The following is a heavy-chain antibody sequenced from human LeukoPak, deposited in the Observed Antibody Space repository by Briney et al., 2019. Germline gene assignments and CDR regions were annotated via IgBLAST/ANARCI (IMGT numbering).Heavy chain of an antibody. J-gene: IGHJ4*02. CDR1: GDYMRSYY. D-gene: IGHD1-14*01. Sequence: SETLSLTCSVSGDYMRSYYWSWIRQPPGKGLEWIGSISYSGSTNYNPSLKSRLTISVDTSKNQFSLKLSSVTAADTAVYYCARERSFIGTPGNFDYRGQGTLVTVSS. CDR3: ARERSFIGTPGNFDY. CDR2: ISYSGST. V-gene: IGHV4-59*12.